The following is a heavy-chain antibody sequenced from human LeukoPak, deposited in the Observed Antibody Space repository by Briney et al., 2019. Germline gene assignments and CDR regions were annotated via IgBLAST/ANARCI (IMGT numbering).Heavy chain of an antibody. D-gene: IGHD3-3*01. CDR3: ARDGGRRYGMDV. CDR1: GFTFSSYA. V-gene: IGHV3-30*04. CDR2: ISYDGSNK. Sequence: GGSLRLSCAASGFTFSSYAMHWVRQAPGKGLEWVAVISYDGSNKYYADSVKGRFTISRDNSKNTLYLQMNSLRAEDTAVYYCARDGGRRYGMDVWGQGTTLTVSS. J-gene: IGHJ6*02.